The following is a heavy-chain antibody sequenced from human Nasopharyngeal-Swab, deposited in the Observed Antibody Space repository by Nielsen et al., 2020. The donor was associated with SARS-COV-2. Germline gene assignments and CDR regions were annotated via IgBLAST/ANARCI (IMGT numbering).Heavy chain of an antibody. CDR1: GYTFSSYW. V-gene: IGHV3-74*01. CDR3: TRDIGGKHGY. J-gene: IGHJ4*02. CDR2: IDNYGSIT. D-gene: IGHD4-23*01. Sequence: GESLKISCAASGYTFSSYWMHWVRQAPGKGLVWVSRIDNYGSITDYADSVKGRFTISRDNAKNTLYLQMNSLRGEDTAVYYCTRDIGGKHGYWGQGNLVTVSS.